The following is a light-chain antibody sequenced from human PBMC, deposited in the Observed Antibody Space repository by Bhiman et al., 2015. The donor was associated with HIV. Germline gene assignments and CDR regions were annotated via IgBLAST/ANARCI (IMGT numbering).Light chain of an antibody. CDR3: SSLTSSLTYV. CDR2: KNN. J-gene: IGLJ1*01. CDR1: SSNIGSKY. V-gene: IGLV1-47*01. Sequence: QSVLTQAPSASGTPGQRVTISCSGSSSNIGSKYVYWYQQLPGTAPKLLIYKNNQRPSGVPDRFSGSKSGTSASLAISGLRSEDEADYYCSSLTSSLTYVFGTGTNVTVL.